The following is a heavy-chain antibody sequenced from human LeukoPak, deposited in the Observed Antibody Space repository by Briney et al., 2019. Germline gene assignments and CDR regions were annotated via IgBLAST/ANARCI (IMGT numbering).Heavy chain of an antibody. CDR1: GGSFSGYY. Sequence: SETLSLTCAVYGGSFSGYYWSWIRQPPGKGLEWIGEINHSGSTNYNPSLKSRVTISVDTSKNQFSLKLSSVTAADTAVYYCARSDYDILTGYYAALDYWGQGTLVTVSS. J-gene: IGHJ4*02. D-gene: IGHD3-9*01. CDR3: ARSDYDILTGYYAALDY. V-gene: IGHV4-34*01. CDR2: INHSGST.